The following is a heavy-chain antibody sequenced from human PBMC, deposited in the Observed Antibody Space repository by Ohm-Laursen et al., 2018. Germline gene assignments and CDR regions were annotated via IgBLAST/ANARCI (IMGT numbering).Heavy chain of an antibody. Sequence: GTLSLTWNVSGGSISNYYWIWIRQPAGKGLEWVGHMYSSGSTNYNPSLKSRVTMSFDTSKNQFPLKLSSVTAADTAVYYCARGYYGRGDSWGQGTLVTVSS. CDR3: ARGYYGRGDS. CDR2: MYSSGST. CDR1: GGSISNYY. V-gene: IGHV4-4*07. J-gene: IGHJ4*02. D-gene: IGHD3-10*01.